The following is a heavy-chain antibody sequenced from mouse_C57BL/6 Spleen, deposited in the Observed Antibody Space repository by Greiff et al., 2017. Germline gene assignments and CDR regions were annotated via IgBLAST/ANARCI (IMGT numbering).Heavy chain of an antibody. CDR3: AREDDGYYDDY. V-gene: IGHV5-4*01. J-gene: IGHJ2*01. CDR2: ISDGGSYT. Sequence: EVHLVESGGGLVKPGGSLKLSCAASGFTFSSYAMSWVRQTPEKRLEWVATISDGGSYTYYPDNVKGRFTISRDNAKNNLYLQMSHLKSEDTAMYYCAREDDGYYDDYWGQGTTLTVSS. CDR1: GFTFSSYA. D-gene: IGHD2-3*01.